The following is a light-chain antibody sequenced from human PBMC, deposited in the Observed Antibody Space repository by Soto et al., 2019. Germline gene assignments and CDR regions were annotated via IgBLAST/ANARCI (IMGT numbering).Light chain of an antibody. V-gene: IGKV1-5*01. CDR2: DAS. Sequence: DIQMTQSPSTLSASVGDRVTITCRASQSISSWLAWYQQKPGKAPKLLIYDASSLESGVPSRFSGSGSGTEFTITISSLQPDDFATYYCQQYNSYSGTFGGGNKVEI. CDR3: QQYNSYSGT. CDR1: QSISSW. J-gene: IGKJ4*01.